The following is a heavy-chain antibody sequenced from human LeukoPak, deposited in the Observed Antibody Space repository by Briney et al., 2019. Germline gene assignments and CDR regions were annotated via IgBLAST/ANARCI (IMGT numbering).Heavy chain of an antibody. CDR2: TFYRSKWYN. CDR1: GDSVSSNSAT. CDR3: ARYVTGAFDI. V-gene: IGHV6-1*01. J-gene: IGHJ3*02. Sequence: SRTLSLTRAISGDSVSSNSATWNWIRQSPSRGLEWLGRTFYRSKWYNEYAVSVKSRIIVNPDTSTNHFSLHLNSVTPEDTAVYYCARYVTGAFDIWGLGTIVTVSS. D-gene: IGHD2-21*02.